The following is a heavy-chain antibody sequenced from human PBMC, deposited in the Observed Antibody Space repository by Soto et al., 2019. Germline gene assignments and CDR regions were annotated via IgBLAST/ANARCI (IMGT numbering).Heavy chain of an antibody. D-gene: IGHD6-13*01. J-gene: IGHJ5*02. V-gene: IGHV3-30*18. CDR1: GFTFSSYG. CDR3: AKEYSSSWYPWFDP. Sequence: PGGSLRLSCAASGFTFSSYGMHWVRQAPGKGLEWVAVISYDGSNKYYADSVKGRFTISRDNSKNTLYLQMNSLRAEDTAVYYCAKEYSSSWYPWFDPWGQGTLVTVYS. CDR2: ISYDGSNK.